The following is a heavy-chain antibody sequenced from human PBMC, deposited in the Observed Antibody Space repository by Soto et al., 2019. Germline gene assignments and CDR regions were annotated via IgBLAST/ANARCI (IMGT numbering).Heavy chain of an antibody. V-gene: IGHV3-21*01. J-gene: IGHJ6*02. Sequence: GGSLRLSCAASGFTFSSYSMNWVRQAPGKGLEWVSSISSSSSYIYYADSVKGRFTISRDNAKNSLYLQMNSLRAEDTAVYYCASLVAVNYYYGMDVWGQGTTVTVS. CDR2: ISSSSSYI. CDR1: GFTFSSYS. D-gene: IGHD2-15*01. CDR3: ASLVAVNYYYGMDV.